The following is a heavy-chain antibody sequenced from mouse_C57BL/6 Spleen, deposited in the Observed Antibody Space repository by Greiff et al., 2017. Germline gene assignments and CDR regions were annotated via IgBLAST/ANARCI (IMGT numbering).Heavy chain of an antibody. CDR2: IDPSDSYT. V-gene: IGHV1-69*01. CDR1: GYTFTSYW. D-gene: IGHD1-1*01. J-gene: IGHJ2*01. CDR3: ARSEYGSSLYYFDY. Sequence: QVQLQQPGAELVMPGASVKLSCKASGYTFTSYWMPWVKQRPGQGLEWIGEIDPSDSYTNYNQKFKGKSTLTVDKSSSTAYMQLSSLTSEDSAVYDGARSEYGSSLYYFDYWGQGTTLTVSS.